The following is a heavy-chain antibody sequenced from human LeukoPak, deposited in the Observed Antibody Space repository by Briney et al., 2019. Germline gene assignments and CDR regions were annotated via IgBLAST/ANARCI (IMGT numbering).Heavy chain of an antibody. CDR2: VYYSGST. Sequence: SETLSLTCTVSGGSIINHFWSWIRQPPGKGLEWIGYVYYSGSTNYNPSLKSRVSMSVDTSKNQFSLNLSSVTAADTAVSYCASQWMATIDYWGQGNLVTVSS. CDR3: ASQWMATIDY. CDR1: GGSIINHF. J-gene: IGHJ4*02. D-gene: IGHD5-24*01. V-gene: IGHV4-59*08.